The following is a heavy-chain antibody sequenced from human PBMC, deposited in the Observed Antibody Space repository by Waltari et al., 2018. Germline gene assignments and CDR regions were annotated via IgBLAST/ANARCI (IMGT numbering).Heavy chain of an antibody. Sequence: QVQLQESGPGRVKPSETLSLTCAVSGYSISSGYYWGWIRQPPGKGLEWIGSIYHSGSTYYNPSLKSRVTISVDTSKNQFSLKLSSVTAADTAVYYCARQPSGWSYFDYWGQGTLVTVSS. D-gene: IGHD6-19*01. J-gene: IGHJ4*02. CDR2: IYHSGST. CDR3: ARQPSGWSYFDY. V-gene: IGHV4-38-2*01. CDR1: GYSISSGYY.